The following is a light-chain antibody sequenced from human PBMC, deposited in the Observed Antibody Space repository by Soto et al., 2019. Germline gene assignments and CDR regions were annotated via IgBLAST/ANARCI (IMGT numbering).Light chain of an antibody. J-gene: IGLJ3*02. CDR3: SSFTSSTTVV. V-gene: IGLV2-14*03. Sequence: QSALTQPASVSGSPGQSITISCTGTNSDVGRYNYVSWYQQHPDKVPKLMIYDVTDRPSGVSNRFSGSKSGNTASLTISGLQGEDEADYYCSSFTSSTTVVFGGGTKLTVL. CDR1: NSDVGRYNY. CDR2: DVT.